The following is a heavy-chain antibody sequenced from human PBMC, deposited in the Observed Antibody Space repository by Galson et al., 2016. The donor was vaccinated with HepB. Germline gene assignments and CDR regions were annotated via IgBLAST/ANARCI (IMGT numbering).Heavy chain of an antibody. J-gene: IGHJ6*02. V-gene: IGHV4-31*03. CDR2: ISYSGRT. Sequence: TLSLTCTVSGGSMNSDNYSWSWIRQHPAKGLEWIGYISYSGRTHYNPSLKSRVTISIDTSENQFSLKLSSLTAADTAVYSCAGVALVCGTATCYDYGMDVWGQGTTVTVSS. CDR3: AGVALVCGTATCYDYGMDV. D-gene: IGHD2-2*01. CDR1: GGSMNSDNYS.